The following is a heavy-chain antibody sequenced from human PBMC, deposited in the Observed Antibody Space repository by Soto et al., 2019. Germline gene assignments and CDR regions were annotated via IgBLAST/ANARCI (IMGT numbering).Heavy chain of an antibody. Sequence: PSETLSLTCTVSGGSISSYYLSWIRQPPGKGLEWIGYIYYSGSTNYNPSLKSRVTISVDTSKNQFSLKLSSVTAADTAVYYCARATSSSLNWFDPWGQGTLVTVSS. D-gene: IGHD6-6*01. CDR1: GGSISSYY. CDR2: IYYSGST. J-gene: IGHJ5*02. V-gene: IGHV4-59*01. CDR3: ARATSSSLNWFDP.